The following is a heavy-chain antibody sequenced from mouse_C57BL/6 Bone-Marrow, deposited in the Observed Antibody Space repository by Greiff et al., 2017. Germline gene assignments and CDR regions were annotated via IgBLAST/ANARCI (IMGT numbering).Heavy chain of an antibody. CDR2: IDPETGGT. Sequence: VQLQQSGAELVRPGASVTLSCKASGYTFTDYEMHWVKQTPVHGLEWIGAIDPETGGTAYNQKFKGKAILTADKSSSTAYMELRSLTSEDSAVYYCTREGYYEDFDVWGTGTTVTVSS. CDR3: TREGYYEDFDV. CDR1: GYTFTDYE. D-gene: IGHD2-3*01. V-gene: IGHV1-15*01. J-gene: IGHJ1*03.